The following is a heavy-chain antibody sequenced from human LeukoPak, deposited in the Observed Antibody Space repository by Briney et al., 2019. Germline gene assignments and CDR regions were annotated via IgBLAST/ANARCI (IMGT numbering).Heavy chain of an antibody. J-gene: IGHJ3*02. V-gene: IGHV1-46*01. CDR1: GYTFTNYH. Sequence: ASVKLSCKASGYTFTNYHLHWVRQAPGQGLEWMGIINPSGGSTSYAQKFQDRVTMTRDTSTSTVYMELNSLRSEDTAVYYCARATWYGGNPSGAFDIWGQGTMVTVSS. CDR2: INPSGGST. CDR3: ARATWYGGNPSGAFDI. D-gene: IGHD4/OR15-4a*01.